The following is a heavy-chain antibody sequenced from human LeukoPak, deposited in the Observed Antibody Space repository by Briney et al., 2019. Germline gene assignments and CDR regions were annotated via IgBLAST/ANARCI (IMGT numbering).Heavy chain of an antibody. Sequence: ASVTVSCTASGYTFTNYAIHWVRQAPGQRLEWMGWINAGNGNTKYSQKFQGRVTITRDTSASTAYMELSSLRSEDTAVYYCARGLVGASWFVYWGQGTLVTVSS. V-gene: IGHV1-3*01. J-gene: IGHJ4*02. D-gene: IGHD1-26*01. CDR2: INAGNGNT. CDR3: ARGLVGASWFVY. CDR1: GYTFTNYA.